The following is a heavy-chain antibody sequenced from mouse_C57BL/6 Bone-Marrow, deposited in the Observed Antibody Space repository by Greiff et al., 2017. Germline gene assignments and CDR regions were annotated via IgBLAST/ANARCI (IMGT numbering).Heavy chain of an antibody. CDR2: IDPEDGDT. Sequence: EVQLQQSGAELVRPGASVKLSCTASGFNIKDYYMHWVKQRPEQGLEWIGRIDPEDGDTEYAPKFQGKATMTADTSSNTAYLQLSSLTSEDTAVYYCTDYYYGSKVWFAYWGQGTLVTVSA. J-gene: IGHJ3*01. D-gene: IGHD1-1*01. CDR1: GFNIKDYY. CDR3: TDYYYGSKVWFAY. V-gene: IGHV14-1*01.